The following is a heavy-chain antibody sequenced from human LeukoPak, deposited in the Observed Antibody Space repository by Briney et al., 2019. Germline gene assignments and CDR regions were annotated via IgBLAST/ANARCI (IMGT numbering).Heavy chain of an antibody. V-gene: IGHV4-59*01. D-gene: IGHD3-22*01. Sequence: SETLSLTCTVSGGSLSIYYWSWIRQPPGKGLEWIGYIYYSGSTNYNPSLKSRVTISVDTSKNQFSLTLTSVTAADTAVYYCARGAWYYDSSGYSPDAFDIWGQGTMVTVSS. CDR2: IYYSGST. CDR3: ARGAWYYDSSGYSPDAFDI. J-gene: IGHJ3*02. CDR1: GGSLSIYY.